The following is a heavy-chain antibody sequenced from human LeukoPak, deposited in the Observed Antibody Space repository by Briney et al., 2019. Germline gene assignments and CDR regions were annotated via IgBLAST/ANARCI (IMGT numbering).Heavy chain of an antibody. CDR3: ARTVAGKLVFDD. D-gene: IGHD6-19*01. J-gene: IGHJ4*02. CDR1: GGSISSGGYY. Sequence: PLETLSLTCTVSGGSISSGGYYWGWTGKPPGRGLNWIGSIYYSGNTYDSPSLKSRVTTSVDTSKNQFSLKLSSVTAADTAMYYCARTVAGKLVFDDWGQGALVTVS. CDR2: IYYSGNT. V-gene: IGHV4-39*07.